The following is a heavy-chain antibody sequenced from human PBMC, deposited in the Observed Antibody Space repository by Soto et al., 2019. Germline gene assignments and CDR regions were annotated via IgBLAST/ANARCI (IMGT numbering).Heavy chain of an antibody. J-gene: IGHJ4*02. D-gene: IGHD2-15*01. Sequence: PGGSLRLSCAASGFTFSSYGMHWVRQAPGKGLEWVAVISYDGSNKYYADSVKGRFTISRDNSKNTLYLQMNSLRAEDTAVYYCAKGSSGNSWGQGTLVTVSS. CDR2: ISYDGSNK. CDR1: GFTFSSYG. CDR3: AKGSSGNS. V-gene: IGHV3-30*18.